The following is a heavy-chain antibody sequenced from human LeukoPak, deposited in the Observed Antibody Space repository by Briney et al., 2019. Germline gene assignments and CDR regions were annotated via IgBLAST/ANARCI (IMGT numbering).Heavy chain of an antibody. Sequence: ESLKISCKGSGYSFASYWIGWVRQMPGKGLEWMGIIYPGDSETRYSPSFQGQVTISADKSISTAYLQWSSLKASDTAMYYCARTTRGYSYGTDDAFDIWGQGTMVTVSS. V-gene: IGHV5-51*01. CDR1: GYSFASYW. D-gene: IGHD5-18*01. CDR2: IYPGDSET. J-gene: IGHJ3*02. CDR3: ARTTRGYSYGTDDAFDI.